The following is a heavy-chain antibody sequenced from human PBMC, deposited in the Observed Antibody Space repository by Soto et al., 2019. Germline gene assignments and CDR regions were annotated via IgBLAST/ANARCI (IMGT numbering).Heavy chain of an antibody. V-gene: IGHV1-18*01. Sequence: QVQLVQSGAEVKKPGASVKVSCKASGYTFTNFGISWVRQAPGQGLEWMGWISAYNGNTNYAQNFQGRVTMTTDTTTSTAYMELTSLISHDTAAYYCPTSRTPIDHCVQGTLVTVSS. D-gene: IGHD2-15*01. CDR2: ISAYNGNT. CDR1: GYTFTNFG. J-gene: IGHJ4*02. CDR3: PTSRTPIDH.